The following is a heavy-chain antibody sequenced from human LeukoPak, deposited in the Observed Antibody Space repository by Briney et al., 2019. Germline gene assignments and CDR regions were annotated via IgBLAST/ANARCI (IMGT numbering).Heavy chain of an antibody. D-gene: IGHD3-22*01. CDR1: GGSISGYY. Sequence: SETLSLTCTVSGGSISGYYWSWIRQPPGKGLEWIGYIYYSGSTNYNPSLKSRVTISVDTSKNQFSLKLSSVTAADTAVYYCARNYYDSSGYSPPGTWGQGTLVTVSS. CDR2: IYYSGST. CDR3: ARNYYDSSGYSPPGT. J-gene: IGHJ4*02. V-gene: IGHV4-59*01.